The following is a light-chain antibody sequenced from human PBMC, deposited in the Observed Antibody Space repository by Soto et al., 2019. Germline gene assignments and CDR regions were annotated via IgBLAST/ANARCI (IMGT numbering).Light chain of an antibody. CDR3: SSYRTGGPFV. Sequence: QSVLTQPAPVSGSPGQSIAISCTGTSSDVGGYNYVSWYQQHPGKAPKLLISEVSNRPSGVSNRFSGSKSGNTASLTISGLQAEDEADYYCSSYRTGGPFVXGTGTRSPS. V-gene: IGLV2-14*01. CDR1: SSDVGGYNY. CDR2: EVS. J-gene: IGLJ1*01.